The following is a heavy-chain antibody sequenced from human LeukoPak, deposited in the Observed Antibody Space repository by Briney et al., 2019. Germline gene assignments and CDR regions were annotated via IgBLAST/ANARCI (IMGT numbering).Heavy chain of an antibody. Sequence: PGRSLRLSCAASGFTFSSYGMHWVRQAPCKELEWVAVIWYDGSDKYYADSLKGRFTISRDNSKNTLFLQMNSLRAEDTAVYYCARDFVAYDSSGYPPFVDYWGQGTLVTVSS. D-gene: IGHD3-22*01. CDR2: IWYDGSDK. V-gene: IGHV3-33*01. J-gene: IGHJ4*02. CDR1: GFTFSSYG. CDR3: ARDFVAYDSSGYPPFVDY.